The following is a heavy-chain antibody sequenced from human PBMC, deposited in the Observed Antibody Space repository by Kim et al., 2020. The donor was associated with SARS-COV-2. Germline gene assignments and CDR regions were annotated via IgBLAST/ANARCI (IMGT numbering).Heavy chain of an antibody. V-gene: IGHV1-46*01. D-gene: IGHD1-7*01. Sequence: ASVKVSCKASGYTFTSYYMHWVRQAPGQGLEWMGIINPSGGSTSYAQKFQGRVTMTRDTSTSTVYMELSSLRSEDTAVYYCARDLSLDLKLELPDWYFDLWGRGTLVTVSS. J-gene: IGHJ2*01. CDR3: ARDLSLDLKLELPDWYFDL. CDR2: INPSGGST. CDR1: GYTFTSYY.